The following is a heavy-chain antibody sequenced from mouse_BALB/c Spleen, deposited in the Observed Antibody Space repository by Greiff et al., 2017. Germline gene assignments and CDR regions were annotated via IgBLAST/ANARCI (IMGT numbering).Heavy chain of an antibody. CDR2: INPSTGYT. CDR1: GYTFTSYW. V-gene: IGHV1-7*01. J-gene: IGHJ3*01. Sequence: QVQLQQSGAELAKPGASVKMSCKASGYTFTSYWMHWVKQRPGQGLEWIGYINPSTGYTEYNQKFKGKATLTADKSSSTAYMQLSSLTSEDSAVYYCARDDSVSDYDGFAYWGQGTLVTVSA. CDR3: ARDDSVSDYDGFAY. D-gene: IGHD2-4*01.